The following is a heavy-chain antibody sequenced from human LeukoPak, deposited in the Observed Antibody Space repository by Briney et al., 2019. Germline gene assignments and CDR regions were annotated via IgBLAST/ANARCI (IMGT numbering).Heavy chain of an antibody. Sequence: GGSLRLSCAASGFTFSSYTINWVRQAPGKGLEWVSSISSSSNYIYYADSVKGRFTISRDNAKNTLYLQMNSLSAEDTAVYYCARGRYSGTYYYFDYWGQGTLVTVPS. D-gene: IGHD1-26*01. J-gene: IGHJ4*02. CDR2: ISSSSNYI. CDR3: ARGRYSGTYYYFDY. CDR1: GFTFSSYT. V-gene: IGHV3-21*01.